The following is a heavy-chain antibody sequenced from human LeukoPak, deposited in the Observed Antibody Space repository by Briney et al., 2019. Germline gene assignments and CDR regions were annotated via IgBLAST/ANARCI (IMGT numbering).Heavy chain of an antibody. J-gene: IGHJ4*02. CDR1: GGSISGFS. CDR2: IHSSGNT. D-gene: IGHD5-12*01. Sequence: PSETLSLTCTVSGGSISGFSWSWIRQPPGPGLEWIGYIHSSGNTNYNPSLKSRVTISLDTSTNQCSLKLTSVTAADTAVYFCVRDSNGYDLNYFEYWGQGTLVTVSS. CDR3: VRDSNGYDLNYFEY. V-gene: IGHV4-59*01.